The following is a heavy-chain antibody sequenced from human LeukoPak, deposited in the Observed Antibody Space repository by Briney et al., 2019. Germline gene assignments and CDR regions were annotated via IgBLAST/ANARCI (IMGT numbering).Heavy chain of an antibody. CDR3: ARAGGGAGGDYFDY. Sequence: GGSLRLSCAASGFTFDDYGMSWVRQAPGKGLEWVSGINWNGGSTGYADSVKGRFTISRDNAKNSLYLQMNSLRAEDTALYHCARAGGGAGGDYFDYWGQGTLVTVSS. D-gene: IGHD3-16*01. J-gene: IGHJ4*02. CDR1: GFTFDDYG. CDR2: INWNGGST. V-gene: IGHV3-20*01.